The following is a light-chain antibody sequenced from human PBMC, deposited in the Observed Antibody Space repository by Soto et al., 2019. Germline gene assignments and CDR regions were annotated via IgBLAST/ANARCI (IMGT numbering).Light chain of an antibody. Sequence: DIQMTQSPSCLSSSVADIFTVTCRASQDIRSDVGWYQQKPGQAPKVLMYAASRLHSGVPSRFSGSGSGTDFTLTISSLQPEDFATYYCQQLNSYPHTFGQGTRLE. CDR3: QQLNSYPHT. CDR2: AAS. V-gene: IGKV1-17*01. J-gene: IGKJ5*01. CDR1: QDIRSD.